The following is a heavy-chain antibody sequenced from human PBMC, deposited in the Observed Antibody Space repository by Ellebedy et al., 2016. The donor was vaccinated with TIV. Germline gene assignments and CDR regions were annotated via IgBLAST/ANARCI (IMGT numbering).Heavy chain of an antibody. CDR2: IYSGGST. J-gene: IGHJ4*02. Sequence: ETLSLTCAASGFTVSSNYMSWVRQAPGKGLEWVSVIYSGGSTYYADSVKGRFTISRDNSKNTLYLQMNSLRAEDTAVYYCARYCSGGSCYDYWGQGTLVTVSS. CDR3: ARYCSGGSCYDY. CDR1: GFTVSSNY. V-gene: IGHV3-66*02. D-gene: IGHD2-15*01.